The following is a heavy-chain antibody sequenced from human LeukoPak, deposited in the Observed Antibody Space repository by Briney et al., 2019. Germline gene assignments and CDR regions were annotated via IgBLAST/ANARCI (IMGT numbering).Heavy chain of an antibody. Sequence: ASVKVSCKASGYTFTSYDINWVRQATGQGLEWMGWMNPNSGNTGYAQKFQGRVTMTRNTSISTAYMELSSLRSEDTAVYYCARKGGYYGSGSYYNFVNWFDPWGQGTLVTVSS. V-gene: IGHV1-8*01. J-gene: IGHJ5*02. CDR1: GYTFTSYD. D-gene: IGHD3-10*01. CDR2: MNPNSGNT. CDR3: ARKGGYYGSGSYYNFVNWFDP.